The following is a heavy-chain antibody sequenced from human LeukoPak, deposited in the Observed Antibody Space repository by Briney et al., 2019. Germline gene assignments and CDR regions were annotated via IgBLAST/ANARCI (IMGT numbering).Heavy chain of an antibody. Sequence: PSETLSLTCAVYGGSFTDYYWSWIRQAPGKGLEGIGRIHHNAGTSYNPSLKSRVTISADTSKKQLSLNLTSVTAADTAVFYCARGPVRDDGLTGDSYYYGFDVWGQGTTVTVSS. CDR1: GGSFTDYY. J-gene: IGHJ6*01. CDR3: ARGPVRDDGLTGDSYYYGFDV. CDR2: IHHNAGT. V-gene: IGHV4-34*01. D-gene: IGHD3-9*01.